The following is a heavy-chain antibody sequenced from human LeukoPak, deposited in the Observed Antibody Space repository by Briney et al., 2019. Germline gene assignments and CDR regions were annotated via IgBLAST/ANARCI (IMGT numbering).Heavy chain of an antibody. CDR1: GFTFSSYS. Sequence: PGGSLRLSCAASGFTFSSYSMNWVRQAPGKGLEWVSSISSSSSYIYYADSVKGRFTISRDNAKNSLYLQMNSLRAEDTAVYYCARAPPSSSTSFLGYNWNYFTPGAGYYYYYYMDVWGKGTTITVSS. CDR3: ARAPPSSSTSFLGYNWNYFTPGAGYYYYYYMDV. J-gene: IGHJ6*03. D-gene: IGHD1-7*01. V-gene: IGHV3-21*01. CDR2: ISSSSSYI.